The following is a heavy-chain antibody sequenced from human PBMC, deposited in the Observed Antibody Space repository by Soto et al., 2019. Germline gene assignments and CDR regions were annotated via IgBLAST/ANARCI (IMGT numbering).Heavy chain of an antibody. V-gene: IGHV3-30*18. J-gene: IGHJ3*02. CDR2: ISYDGSNK. CDR3: AKELWAGSSWYATYDAFDI. CDR1: GFTFSSYG. D-gene: IGHD6-13*01. Sequence: QVQLVESGGGVVQPGRSLRLSCAASGFTFSSYGMHWVRQAPGKGLGWVAVISYDGSNKYYADSVKGRFTISRDNSKNALYLKMNSLRAEDTAVYYCAKELWAGSSWYATYDAFDIWGQGTMVTVSS.